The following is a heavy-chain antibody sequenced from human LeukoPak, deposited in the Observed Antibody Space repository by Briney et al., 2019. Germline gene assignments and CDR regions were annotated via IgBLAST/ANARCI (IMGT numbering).Heavy chain of an antibody. D-gene: IGHD5-24*01. Sequence: GGSLRLSCAASGFTFSSYAMSWVRQAPGKGLEWVSAISGSGGSTYYADSVKGRFTISRDNSKNTLYLRMDSLRAEDTAVYYCARIRDGSNFGRGLDSWGQGTLVTVSS. CDR1: GFTFSSYA. CDR2: ISGSGGST. CDR3: ARIRDGSNFGRGLDS. J-gene: IGHJ4*02. V-gene: IGHV3-23*01.